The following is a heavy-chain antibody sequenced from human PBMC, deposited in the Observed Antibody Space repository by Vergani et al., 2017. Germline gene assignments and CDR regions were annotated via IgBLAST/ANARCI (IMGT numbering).Heavy chain of an antibody. CDR1: GYSISSGYY. V-gene: IGHV4-38-2*01. J-gene: IGHJ4*02. D-gene: IGHD1-14*01. CDR2: IYHSGST. Sequence: QVQLQESGPGLVKPSETLSLTCAVSGYSISSGYYWGWIRQPPGKGLEWIGSIYHSGSTYYNPSLKSRVTISVDTSKNQFSLKLSSVTAADTAVYYCARLISARIYWGQGTLVTVSS. CDR3: ARLISARIY.